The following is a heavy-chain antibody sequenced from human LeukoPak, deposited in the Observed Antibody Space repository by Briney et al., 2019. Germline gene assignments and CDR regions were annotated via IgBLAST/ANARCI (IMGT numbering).Heavy chain of an antibody. D-gene: IGHD5-24*01. CDR1: GYTFTSYD. V-gene: IGHV1-8*01. CDR3: ARGLRWRWLQSYFDY. CDR2: MNPNSGNT. J-gene: IGHJ4*02. Sequence: ASVKVSCKASGYTFTSYDINWVRQGTGQGLEWMGWMNPNSGNTGYAQKFQGRVTMTRNTSISTAYMELSSLRSEDTAVYYCARGLRWRWLQSYFDYWGQGTLVTVSS.